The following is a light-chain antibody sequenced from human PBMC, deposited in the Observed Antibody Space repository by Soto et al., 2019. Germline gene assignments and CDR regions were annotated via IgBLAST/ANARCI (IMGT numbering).Light chain of an antibody. CDR2: GAS. J-gene: IGKJ1*01. CDR3: QRYDSLRT. CDR1: QSVRSNF. Sequence: EIVLTQSPGTLSLSPGERATLSCRASQSVRSNFLAWYQQKPGKAPRLLIYGASNRATGIPDRLSGSGSGTDFTLTITRLEPEDFAMYYCQRYDSLRTFGQGTKVDIK. V-gene: IGKV3-20*01.